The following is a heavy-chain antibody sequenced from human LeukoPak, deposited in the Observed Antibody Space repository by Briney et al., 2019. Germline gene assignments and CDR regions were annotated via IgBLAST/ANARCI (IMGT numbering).Heavy chain of an antibody. CDR3: GRDQSIAAAGYDAFDI. J-gene: IGHJ3*02. Sequence: SETLSLTCTVSGGSLSSGDYYWSWIRQPPGKGLEWIGYIYYSGSTYYNPSLKSRVTISVDRPKTQFSLKLSSVTAGDTAVYYCGRDQSIAAAGYDAFDIWGQGTMVTVSS. CDR2: IYYSGST. V-gene: IGHV4-30-4*08. CDR1: GGSLSSGDYY. D-gene: IGHD6-13*01.